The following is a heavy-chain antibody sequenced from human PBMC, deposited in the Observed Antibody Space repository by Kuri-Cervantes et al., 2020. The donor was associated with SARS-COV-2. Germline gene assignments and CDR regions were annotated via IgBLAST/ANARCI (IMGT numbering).Heavy chain of an antibody. CDR2: IYYSGST. V-gene: IGHV4-59*12. CDR3: ARDVRGGARY. J-gene: IGHJ4*02. Sequence: SETLSLTCTVPGGSISSYYWSWIRQPPGKGLEWIGYIYYSGSTNYNPSLKSRVTISVDTSKNQFSLKLSSVTAADTAVYYCARDVRGGARYWGQGTLVTVSS. D-gene: IGHD3-10*01. CDR1: GGSISSYY.